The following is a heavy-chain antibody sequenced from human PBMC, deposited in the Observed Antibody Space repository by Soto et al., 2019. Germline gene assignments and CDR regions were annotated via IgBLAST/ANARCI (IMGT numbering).Heavy chain of an antibody. CDR1: GYTFTSYG. CDR3: AREMVGEVGSDY. V-gene: IGHV1-18*01. CDR2: ISTYNGNT. Sequence: QVQLVQCGAEVKKPGASVKVSCKASGYTFTSYGISWVRQAPGQGLEWMGWISTYNGNTKYAQKLQGRVTMTTDTATSTAYMELRSLRSADTAVFYCAREMVGEVGSDYWGQGTLVTVSS. J-gene: IGHJ4*02. D-gene: IGHD3-10*01.